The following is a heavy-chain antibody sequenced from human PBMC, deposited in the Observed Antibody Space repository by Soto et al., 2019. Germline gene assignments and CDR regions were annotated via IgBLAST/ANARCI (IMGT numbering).Heavy chain of an antibody. CDR2: IYYSGST. CDR1: GGSISSSSYY. CDR3: ARLDIVATTFGY. Sequence: SETLSLTCTVSGGSISSSSYYWGWIRQPPGKGLEWIGSIYYSGSTYYNPSLKSRVTISVDTSKNQFSLKLSSVTAADTAVYYCARLDIVATTFGYWGQGTLVTVSS. D-gene: IGHD5-12*01. V-gene: IGHV4-39*01. J-gene: IGHJ4*02.